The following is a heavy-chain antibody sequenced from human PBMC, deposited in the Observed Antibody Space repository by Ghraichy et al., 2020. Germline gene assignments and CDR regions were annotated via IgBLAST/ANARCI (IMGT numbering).Heavy chain of an antibody. V-gene: IGHV4-31*03. CDR3: ARDQVTMVRGVITHYFDY. D-gene: IGHD3-10*01. CDR1: GGSISSGGYY. CDR2: IYYSGST. Sequence: SETLSLTCTVSGGSISSGGYYWSWIRQHPGKGLEWIGYIYYSGSTYYNPSLKSRVTISVDTSKNQFSLKLSSVTAADTAVYYCARDQVTMVRGVITHYFDYWGQGTLVTVSS. J-gene: IGHJ4*02.